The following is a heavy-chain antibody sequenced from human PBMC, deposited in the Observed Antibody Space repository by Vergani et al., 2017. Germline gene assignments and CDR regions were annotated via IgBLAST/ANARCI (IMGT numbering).Heavy chain of an antibody. Sequence: QVQLQQWGAGLLKPSETLSLTCAVYGGSFSGYYWSWIRQPPGKGLEWIGEINHSGSTNYNPSLKSRVTISVDTSKNQFSLKLSSVTAADTAVYYCASSKKRTSLQYWGQGTLVTVSS. J-gene: IGHJ4*02. CDR1: GGSFSGYY. V-gene: IGHV4-34*01. D-gene: IGHD1-7*01. CDR3: ASSKKRTSLQY. CDR2: INHSGST.